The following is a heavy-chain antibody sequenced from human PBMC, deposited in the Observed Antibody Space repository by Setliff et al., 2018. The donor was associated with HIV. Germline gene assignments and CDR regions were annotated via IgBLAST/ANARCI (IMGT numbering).Heavy chain of an antibody. J-gene: IGHJ4*02. CDR1: GFTFINSG. V-gene: IGHV3-30*02. CDR2: IRYDESDK. Sequence: PGGSLRLSCAASGFTFINSGMHWVRQAPGKGLEWVTFIRYDESDKDYADSVKGRFTISRDNSKNTLYLQMNRLRSEDTAVYYCAKNLFSSRWSPLDSWGQGTLVTVSS. D-gene: IGHD6-13*01. CDR3: AKNLFSSRWSPLDS.